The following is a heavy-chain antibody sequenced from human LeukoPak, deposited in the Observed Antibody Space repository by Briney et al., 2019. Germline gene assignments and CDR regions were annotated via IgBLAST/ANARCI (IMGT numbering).Heavy chain of an antibody. CDR3: ARPYGGNPGYFDY. D-gene: IGHD4-23*01. CDR2: IYYSGTT. J-gene: IGHJ4*02. Sequence: SETLSLTCNVSGGSISSNSEYCGWIRQPPGKGLEWIGNIYYSGTTYYSPSLKSRVTISVDTSKSQFSLKLSSVTAADTAVYYCARPYGGNPGYFDYWGQGTLVTVS. CDR1: GGSISSNSEY. V-gene: IGHV4-39*01.